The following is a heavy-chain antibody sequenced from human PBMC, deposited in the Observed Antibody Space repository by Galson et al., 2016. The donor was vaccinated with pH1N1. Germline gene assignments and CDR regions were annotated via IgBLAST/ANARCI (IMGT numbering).Heavy chain of an antibody. CDR1: GYTFTNYY. V-gene: IGHV1-46*01. CDR2: INPSGGSA. J-gene: IGHJ6*02. Sequence: SVKVSCKASGYTFTNYYMHWVRQAPGQGLEWMGIINPSGGSARFAQKFQGRVTMTRDTSTNTGYMELSSLKSDDTAVYYCARGPYYYYSGLDVWGQGTTVTVTS. CDR3: ARGPYYYYSGLDV.